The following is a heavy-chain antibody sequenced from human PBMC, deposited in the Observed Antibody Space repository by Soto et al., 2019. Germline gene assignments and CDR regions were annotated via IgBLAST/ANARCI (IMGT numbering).Heavy chain of an antibody. CDR3: ARGTEGRLGELSFIDY. V-gene: IGHV4-34*01. Sequence: SETLSLTCAVYGGSFSGYYWSWIRQPPGKGLEWIGEINHSGSTNYNPSLKSRVTISVDTSKNQFSLKLSSVTAADTAVYYCARGTEGRLGELSFIDYWGQGTLVTVSS. J-gene: IGHJ4*02. D-gene: IGHD3-16*02. CDR1: GGSFSGYY. CDR2: INHSGST.